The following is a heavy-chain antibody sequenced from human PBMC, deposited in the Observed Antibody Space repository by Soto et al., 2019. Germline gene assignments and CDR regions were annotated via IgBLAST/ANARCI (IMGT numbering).Heavy chain of an antibody. D-gene: IGHD3-22*01. CDR2: INHSGST. Sequence: SETLSLTCAVYVGSFSGYYWRLIRQPPGKGLEWIGEINHSGSTNYNPSLKSRLTISVDTSKNQFSLKLSSVTAADTAVYYCARALSPRRGYYESSGYPGNFEYWGQGTMVTVSS. CDR3: ARALSPRRGYYESSGYPGNFEY. CDR1: VGSFSGYY. J-gene: IGHJ4*02. V-gene: IGHV4-34*01.